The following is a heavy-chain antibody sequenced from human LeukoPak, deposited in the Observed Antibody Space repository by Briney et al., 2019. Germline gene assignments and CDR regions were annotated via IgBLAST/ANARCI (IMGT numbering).Heavy chain of an antibody. CDR1: GFTFSSYA. D-gene: IGHD3-16*01. Sequence: GGSLRLSCAASGFTFSSYAMHWVRQAPGKGLEWVAVISYDGSNKYYADSVKGRFTISRDNSKNTLYLQMNSLRAEDTAVYYCARPYRSYATWDYYYYMDVWGKGTTVTISS. CDR2: ISYDGSNK. CDR3: ARPYRSYATWDYYYYMDV. J-gene: IGHJ6*03. V-gene: IGHV3-30*04.